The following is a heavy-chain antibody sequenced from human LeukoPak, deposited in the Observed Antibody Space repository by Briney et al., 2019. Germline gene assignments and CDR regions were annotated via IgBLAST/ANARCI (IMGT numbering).Heavy chain of an antibody. D-gene: IGHD6-19*01. V-gene: IGHV3-49*03. Sequence: GGSLRLSCRTSGFTFGDYALSWFRQAPGKGLEWVGFIRSKVYGGTTEYAASVKGRVIISSDDSESIAYLQMNSLKIEDTAMYYCSRVSTSGSYGRFDALHIWSQGTMVTVS. CDR1: GFTFGDYA. J-gene: IGHJ3*02. CDR3: SRVSTSGSYGRFDALHI. CDR2: IRSKVYGGTT.